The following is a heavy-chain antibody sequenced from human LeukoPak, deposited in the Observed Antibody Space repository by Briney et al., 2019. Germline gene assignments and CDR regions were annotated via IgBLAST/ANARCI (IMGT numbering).Heavy chain of an antibody. CDR1: GYRFTSYY. CDR3: ARDPISSNWPRGHFFDP. D-gene: IGHD6-13*01. J-gene: IGHJ5*02. V-gene: IGHV1-46*01. Sequence: ASVKVSCKASGYRFTSYYVNWFRQAPGQGLEWMGLINPNGGGTTFTQKFQGRVTITRDTSTTTVYMELSGLKLEDTAVYYCARDPISSNWPRGHFFDPWGQGTLVTVSS. CDR2: INPNGGGT.